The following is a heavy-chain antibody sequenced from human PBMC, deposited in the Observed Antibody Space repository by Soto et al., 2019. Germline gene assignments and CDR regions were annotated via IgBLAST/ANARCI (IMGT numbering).Heavy chain of an antibody. J-gene: IGHJ4*02. CDR2: INHSGST. CDR1: GGSFSVYY. V-gene: IGHV4-34*01. CDR3: ARGVGGYYSTFDY. Sequence: SETLSLTCAVYGGSFSVYYWSWIRQPPGKGLEWIGEINHSGSTNYNPSLKSRVTISVDTSKNQFSLKLSSVTAADTAVYYCARGVGGYYSTFDYWGQGTLVTSPQ. D-gene: IGHD3-22*01.